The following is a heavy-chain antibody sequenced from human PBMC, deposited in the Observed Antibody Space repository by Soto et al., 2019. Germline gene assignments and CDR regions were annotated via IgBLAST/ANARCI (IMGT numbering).Heavy chain of an antibody. Sequence: GESLKISCKGSGYSFTSYWISWVRQMPGKGLEWMWRIDPSDSYTNYSPSFQGHVTISADKSISTAYLQWSSLKASDTAMYYCATVYYYDSSGSWDLWGRGTLVTVSS. J-gene: IGHJ2*01. CDR1: GYSFTSYW. V-gene: IGHV5-10-1*01. CDR3: ATVYYYDSSGSWDL. D-gene: IGHD3-22*01. CDR2: IDPSDSYT.